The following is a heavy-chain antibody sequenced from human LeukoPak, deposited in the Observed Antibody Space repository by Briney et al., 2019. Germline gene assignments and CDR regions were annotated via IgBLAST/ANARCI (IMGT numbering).Heavy chain of an antibody. Sequence: SETLSLTCTVSGGSVDYYFWSWIRQPPGKGLEWIGYIHSSGRTNYNPSLKSRVTISIDTSKNQFSLKVNSVTAADTAVYYCAKDGPFDIWGQGTMVAVSS. J-gene: IGHJ3*02. V-gene: IGHV4-59*02. CDR3: AKDGPFDI. CDR1: GGSVDYYF. D-gene: IGHD3/OR15-3a*01. CDR2: IHSSGRT.